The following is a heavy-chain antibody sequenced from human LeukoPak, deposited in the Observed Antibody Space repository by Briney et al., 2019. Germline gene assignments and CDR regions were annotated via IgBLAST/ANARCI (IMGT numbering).Heavy chain of an antibody. D-gene: IGHD3-16*01. CDR3: AREGKGEQAGLFDY. Sequence: SQTLSLTCAISGDRVSSKSAGWTWIRQSPSRGLEWLGRTYYRSKWNNDYAASVESRISINADISKNQSSLHLNSVTLEDTAVYYCAREGKGEQAGLFDYWGQGTLVTVSS. V-gene: IGHV6-1*01. CDR2: TYYRSKWNN. J-gene: IGHJ4*02. CDR1: GDRVSSKSAG.